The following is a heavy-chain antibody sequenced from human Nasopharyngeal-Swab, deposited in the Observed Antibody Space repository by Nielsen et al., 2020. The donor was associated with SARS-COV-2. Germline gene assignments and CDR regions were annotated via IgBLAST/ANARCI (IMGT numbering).Heavy chain of an antibody. CDR3: ARDGDYYDSSGFKIYWGAFDI. CDR2: IYYSGST. J-gene: IGHJ3*02. V-gene: IGHV4-59*01. CDR1: GGSISSYY. Sequence: SETLSLTCTVSGGSISSYYWSWIRQPPGKGLEWIGYIYYSGSTNYNPSLKSRVTISVDTSKNQFSLKLSSVTAADTAVYYCARDGDYYDSSGFKIYWGAFDICGQGTMVTVSS. D-gene: IGHD3-22*01.